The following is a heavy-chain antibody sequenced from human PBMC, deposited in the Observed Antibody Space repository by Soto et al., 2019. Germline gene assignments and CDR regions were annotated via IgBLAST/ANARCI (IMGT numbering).Heavy chain of an antibody. D-gene: IGHD6-19*01. CDR1: GFTFSSYA. CDR3: AKEGFIAVAGTTFRWFDY. V-gene: IGHV3-23*01. CDR2: ISGSGGST. Sequence: PGGSLRLSCAASGFTFSSYAMSWVRQAPGKGLEWVSAISGSGGSTYYADSVKGRFTISRDNSKNTLYLQMNSLRAEDTAVYYCAKEGFIAVAGTTFRWFDYWGQGTLVTVSS. J-gene: IGHJ4*02.